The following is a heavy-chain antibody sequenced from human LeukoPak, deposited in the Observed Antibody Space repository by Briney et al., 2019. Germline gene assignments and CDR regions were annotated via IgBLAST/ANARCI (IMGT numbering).Heavy chain of an antibody. CDR1: GYTFTSYY. D-gene: IGHD3-22*01. J-gene: IGHJ4*02. CDR2: INPSGGST. Sequence: ASVKVSCKASGYTFTSYYMHWVRQAPGQGLEWMGIINPSGGSTSYAQKFQGRVTMTRDTSTSTVYMELSSLRSEDTAVYYCARRIAEYYYDSRGHFDYWGQGTLVTVSS. V-gene: IGHV1-46*01. CDR3: ARRIAEYYYDSRGHFDY.